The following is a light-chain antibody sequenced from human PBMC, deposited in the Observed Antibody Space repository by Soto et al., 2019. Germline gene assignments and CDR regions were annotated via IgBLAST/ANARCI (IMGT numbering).Light chain of an antibody. Sequence: EIVLTQSPGTLSVSPGERATLSCRASQSVSSKLAWYQQKPGQAPRLLFYGASTGATGIPARFSGSGSETEITLSISRLQSEDFAVYYCQQYNNWPGTFGQGTKVAIK. CDR3: QQYNNWPGT. J-gene: IGKJ1*01. CDR1: QSVSSK. CDR2: GAS. V-gene: IGKV3-15*01.